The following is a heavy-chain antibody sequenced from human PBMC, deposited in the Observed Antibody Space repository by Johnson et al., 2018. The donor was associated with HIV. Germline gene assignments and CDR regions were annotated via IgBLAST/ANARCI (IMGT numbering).Heavy chain of an antibody. CDR3: ARDYNGAFDI. V-gene: IGHV3-23*04. Sequence: VQLVESGGGLVQPGGSLRLSCAASGFTFSSYAMSWVRQAPGKGLEWVSAIYSGGSTYYADSVKGRFTISRDNSKNAMSLQMNSLRAEDTAVYYCARDYNGAFDIWGQGTMVTVSS. CDR1: GFTFSSYA. CDR2: IYSGGST. D-gene: IGHD4-11*01. J-gene: IGHJ3*02.